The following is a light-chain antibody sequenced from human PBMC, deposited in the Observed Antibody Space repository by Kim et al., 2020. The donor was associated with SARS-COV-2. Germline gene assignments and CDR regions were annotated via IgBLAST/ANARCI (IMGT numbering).Light chain of an antibody. J-gene: IGKJ1*01. CDR3: QEYNNWPPWT. V-gene: IGKV3-15*01. CDR2: GAS. CDR1: QSVSNN. Sequence: SPGERATLSCRASQSVSNNLAWYQHKPGQAPRLRIDGASTRATGIPARFSGSGSGTEFTLTISSLQSEDFAVYYCQEYNNWPPWTFGQGTKVDIK.